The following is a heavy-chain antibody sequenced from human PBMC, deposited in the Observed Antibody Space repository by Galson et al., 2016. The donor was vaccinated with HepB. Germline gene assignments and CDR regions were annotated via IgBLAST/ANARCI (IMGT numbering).Heavy chain of an antibody. Sequence: SLRLSCAASGFTFSGYDMHWVRQAPGKGLEWVALISYDGRNKNYVDSVKGRFTISRDNSKNTLYLQMNSLRAEDTAVYYCAKDPLLLGVVMSAATSWGQGTLVIVSS. CDR2: ISYDGRNK. CDR1: GFTFSGYD. CDR3: AKDPLLLGVVMSAATS. J-gene: IGHJ4*02. V-gene: IGHV3-30*18. D-gene: IGHD2-15*01.